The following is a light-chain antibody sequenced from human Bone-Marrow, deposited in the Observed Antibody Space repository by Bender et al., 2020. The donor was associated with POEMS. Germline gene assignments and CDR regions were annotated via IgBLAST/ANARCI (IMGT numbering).Light chain of an antibody. CDR1: SSDVAGYNY. CDR3: CSYAGSSTVV. Sequence: QSALTQPASVSGSPGQSITISCTGTSSDVAGYNYVSWYQQHPGEAPKLMIYEVRNRPSGVSYRFSGSKSGNTASLTISGLQAEDEADYYCCSYAGSSTVVFGGGTKLTVL. J-gene: IGLJ2*01. V-gene: IGLV2-14*01. CDR2: EVR.